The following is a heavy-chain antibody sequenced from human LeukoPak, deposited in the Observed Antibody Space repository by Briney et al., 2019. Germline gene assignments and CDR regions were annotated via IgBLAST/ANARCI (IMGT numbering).Heavy chain of an antibody. CDR2: INPNSDGT. D-gene: IGHD3-10*01. Sequence: ASVKVSCKAFGYTFTDYFIHWMRHAPGQGLEWMGWINPNSDGTNYAQKFQGRVTMTRDTSISTAYMELSSLRSDDTAVYYCARAGYYYGSGSLIDYWGQGTLVTVSS. CDR3: ARAGYYYGSGSLIDY. J-gene: IGHJ4*02. V-gene: IGHV1-2*02. CDR1: GYTFTDYF.